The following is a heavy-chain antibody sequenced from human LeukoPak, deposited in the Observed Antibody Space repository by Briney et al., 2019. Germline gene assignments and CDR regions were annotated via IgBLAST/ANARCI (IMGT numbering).Heavy chain of an antibody. Sequence: GGSLRLSCAASGFTFSDYYMSWIRQAPGKGLEGVSYIISSGSTIYYADSVQGRFTISRDNAKNSLYLQMNSLGAEDRAVYCCARDVRCSTSRQRCYDYMVVWGKGTAVTVSS. CDR2: IISSGSTI. CDR3: ARDVRCSTSRQRCYDYMVV. J-gene: IGHJ6*03. D-gene: IGHD2-2*01. CDR1: GFTFSDYY. V-gene: IGHV3-11*04.